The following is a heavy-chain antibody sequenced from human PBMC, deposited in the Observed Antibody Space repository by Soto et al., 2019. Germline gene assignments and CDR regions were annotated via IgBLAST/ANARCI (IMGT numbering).Heavy chain of an antibody. V-gene: IGHV1-2*02. D-gene: IGHD4-17*01. CDR1: GYSFTDYY. Sequence: ASVKVSCKASGYSFTDYYMHWVRQAPGQGLEWMGWINPHSGATNYAQNFQGRVTMTRDTSISTAYMELSRLRSDDTAVYYCLRTLPSPRCLDTWGQGTLVTVSS. CDR3: LRTLPSPRCLDT. CDR2: INPHSGAT. J-gene: IGHJ5*02.